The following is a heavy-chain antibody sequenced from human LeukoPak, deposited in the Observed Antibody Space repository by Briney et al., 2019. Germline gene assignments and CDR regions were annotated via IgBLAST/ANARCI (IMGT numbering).Heavy chain of an antibody. CDR2: INYSGST. D-gene: IGHD2-21*02. V-gene: IGHV4-59*01. Sequence: SGTLSLTCTVSGGSISSYYWSWIRQPPGKGLEWIGYINYSGSTNYNPSLKSRVTISVDTSKNQFSLKPSSVTAADTAVYYCARTPYCGGDCYGYFDYWGQGTLVTVS. CDR3: ARTPYCGGDCYGYFDY. J-gene: IGHJ4*02. CDR1: GGSISSYY.